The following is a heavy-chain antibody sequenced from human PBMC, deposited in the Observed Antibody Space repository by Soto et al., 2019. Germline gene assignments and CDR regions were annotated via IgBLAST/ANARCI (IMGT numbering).Heavy chain of an antibody. J-gene: IGHJ1*01. CDR1: GFTFSSYW. CDR3: AKGGVYVVVTVLIQH. CDR2: IKQDGSEK. Sequence: LRLSCAASGFTFSSYWMSWVRQAPGKGLEWVANIKQDGSEKYYVDSVKGRFTISRDNAKNTLYLQMNSLRAEDTAVYYCAKGGVYVVVTVLIQHWGQGTLVTVSS. V-gene: IGHV3-7*03. D-gene: IGHD2-21*02.